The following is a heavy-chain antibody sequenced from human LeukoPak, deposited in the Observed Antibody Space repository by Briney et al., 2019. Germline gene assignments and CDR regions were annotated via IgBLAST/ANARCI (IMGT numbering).Heavy chain of an antibody. CDR2: MNPNSGNT. Sequence: ASVKVSCKASGYTFTGYYMHWVRQATGQGLEWMGWMNPNSGNTGYAQKFQGRVTMTRNTSISTAYMELSSLRSEDTAVYYCARHEIVVVTASPFDYWGQGTLVTVSS. CDR3: ARHEIVVVTASPFDY. J-gene: IGHJ4*02. CDR1: GYTFTGYY. V-gene: IGHV1-8*02. D-gene: IGHD2-21*02.